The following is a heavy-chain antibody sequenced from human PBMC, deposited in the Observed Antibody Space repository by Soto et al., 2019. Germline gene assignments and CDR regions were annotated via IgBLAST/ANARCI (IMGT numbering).Heavy chain of an antibody. Sequence: ASVKVSCKASGGTFSSYAISWVRQAPGQGLEWMGGIIPIFGTANYAQKFQGRVRITADESTSTAYMELSSLRSEDTAVYYCAARQDIVVVVAAYYFDYWGQGTLVTVSS. J-gene: IGHJ4*02. D-gene: IGHD2-15*01. CDR1: GGTFSSYA. CDR2: IIPIFGTA. CDR3: AARQDIVVVVAAYYFDY. V-gene: IGHV1-69*13.